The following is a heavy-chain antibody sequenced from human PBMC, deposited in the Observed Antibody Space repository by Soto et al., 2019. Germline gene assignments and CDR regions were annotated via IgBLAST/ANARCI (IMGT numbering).Heavy chain of an antibody. J-gene: IGHJ4*02. CDR3: ARATGTLRSRNCDY. Sequence: SETLSLTCSGSGGSISTVGHYWTWIRQPPGKGLEWIGSTYHTGSTYYSKSLRSRLTMSVGTSKSQFSLRLSSVTAADTAVYYCARATGTLRSRNCDYWGQGSLVTVSS. V-gene: IGHV4-31*03. D-gene: IGHD1-1*01. CDR1: GGSISTVGHY. CDR2: TYHTGST.